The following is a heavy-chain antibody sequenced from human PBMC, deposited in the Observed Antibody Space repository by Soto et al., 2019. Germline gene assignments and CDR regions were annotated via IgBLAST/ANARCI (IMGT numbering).Heavy chain of an antibody. V-gene: IGHV1-69*12. Sequence: QVQLVQSGAEMKEPGSSVKVSCKTSGGTFSSSAISWLRQAPGQGLEWMGGIIPLFRTPDYAQKFQGRVTIAEDESTSTADMELSSLRSEDTAVYYCARDNDRLQLGGNYYYILDVWGQGTTITVSS. CDR1: GGTFSSSA. J-gene: IGHJ6*02. CDR2: IIPLFRTP. D-gene: IGHD4-4*01. CDR3: ARDNDRLQLGGNYYYILDV.